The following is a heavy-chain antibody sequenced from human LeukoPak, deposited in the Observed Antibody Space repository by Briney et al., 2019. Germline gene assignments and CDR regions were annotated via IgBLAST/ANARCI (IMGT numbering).Heavy chain of an antibody. Sequence: GGSLRLSCAASGFTFSTYSMHWVRQAPGKGLEWVALISYDGDNIYYADSVKGRFTISRDNSKNTLFLQMNSLRVEDSAVYYCAKDQGDYGLFDFWGQGTLVTVSS. D-gene: IGHD4-17*01. CDR2: ISYDGDNI. CDR1: GFTFSTYS. V-gene: IGHV3-30*18. J-gene: IGHJ4*02. CDR3: AKDQGDYGLFDF.